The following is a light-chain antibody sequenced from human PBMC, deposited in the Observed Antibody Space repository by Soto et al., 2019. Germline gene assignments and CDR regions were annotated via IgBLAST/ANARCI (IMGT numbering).Light chain of an antibody. J-gene: IGLJ3*02. CDR1: SSDVGGYNY. Sequence: QSALTQPASVSGSPGQSITISCTGTSSDVGGYNYVSWYQQHPGKAPKLMIYDVSNRPSGVSNRFSGSKSGNTASLTISGLQAEEEDDYYCTSYTSSSTPLVFGGGTKLTVL. V-gene: IGLV2-14*01. CDR3: TSYTSSSTPLV. CDR2: DVS.